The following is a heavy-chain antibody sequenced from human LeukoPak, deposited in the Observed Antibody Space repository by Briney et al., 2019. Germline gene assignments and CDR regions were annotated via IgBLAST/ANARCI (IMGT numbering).Heavy chain of an antibody. J-gene: IGHJ3*02. V-gene: IGHV3-30*18. Sequence: GGSLRLSCAASGFTFSSYGMHWVRQAPGKGLEWVAVISYDGSNKYYADSVKGRFTISRDSSKNTLYLQMNSLRAEDTAVYYCAKLPSTTAVTGRVDFDIWGQGTMVTVSS. CDR3: AKLPSTTAVTGRVDFDI. CDR1: GFTFSSYG. CDR2: ISYDGSNK. D-gene: IGHD1-14*01.